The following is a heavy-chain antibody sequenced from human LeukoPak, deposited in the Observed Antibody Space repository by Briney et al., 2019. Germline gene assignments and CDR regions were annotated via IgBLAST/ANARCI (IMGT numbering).Heavy chain of an antibody. Sequence: SETLSLTCTVSGYSITRSYNWGWIRQSPGKGLEWIASIPHAGDTYYNPSLKSRVTISADTSKNHFSLTLSSVTAPDTAVYFCARGEVGEFDHWGQGTLVTVSS. V-gene: IGHV4-38-2*02. CDR1: GYSITRSYN. CDR3: ARGEVGEFDH. D-gene: IGHD1-26*01. J-gene: IGHJ4*02. CDR2: IPHAGDT.